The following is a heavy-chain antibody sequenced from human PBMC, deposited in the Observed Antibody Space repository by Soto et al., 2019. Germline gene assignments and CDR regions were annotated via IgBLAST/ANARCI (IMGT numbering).Heavy chain of an antibody. D-gene: IGHD2-21*01. CDR3: VTEDWHRFAH. V-gene: IGHV3-7*01. CDR2: ISGGASDK. J-gene: IGHJ4*02. CDR1: GFMFSAYW. Sequence: EVQLVESGGGLVQPGGSLRLSCEASGFMFSAYWMSWVRQDPRKGLEWVATISGGASDKFYVDSVKGRVTISRDDAKNSLYLQMNSLRDEDTAVYYCVTEDWHRFAHCGEGTLVTVSS.